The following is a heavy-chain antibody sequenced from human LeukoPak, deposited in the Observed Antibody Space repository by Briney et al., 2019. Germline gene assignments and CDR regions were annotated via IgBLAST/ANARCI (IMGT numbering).Heavy chain of an antibody. J-gene: IGHJ4*02. V-gene: IGHV3-23*01. CDR1: GFTFNNYA. Sequence: GGSLRLSCAASGFTFNNYALTWVRQTPGKGLEWVSAISGSGSSTFYADSVKGRFTISRDNSKNTLYLQMNSLRADDTAVYYCAKGYDFWSGGIDYWGQGTLVTVSS. CDR3: AKGYDFWSGGIDY. CDR2: ISGSGSST. D-gene: IGHD3-3*01.